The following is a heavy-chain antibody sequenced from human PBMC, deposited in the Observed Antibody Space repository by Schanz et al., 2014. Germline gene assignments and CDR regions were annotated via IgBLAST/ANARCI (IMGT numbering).Heavy chain of an antibody. CDR3: AKDMHKDYGGKPQAFAI. Sequence: VQLVESGGGVVQPGRSLRLSCAASGFTFSSYGMHWVRQAPGKGLQWVAVIWYDGNNKFYADSVKGRFIISTDNSNNALDLQRNSLRDEDTALYYCAKDMHKDYGGKPQAFAIGGQGTMLTVSS. D-gene: IGHD4-17*01. J-gene: IGHJ3*02. CDR1: GFTFSSYG. CDR2: IWYDGNNK. V-gene: IGHV3-33*06.